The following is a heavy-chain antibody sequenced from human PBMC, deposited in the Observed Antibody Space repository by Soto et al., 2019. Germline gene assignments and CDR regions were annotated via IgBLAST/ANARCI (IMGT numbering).Heavy chain of an antibody. CDR3: AREVAAAGGEYDY. V-gene: IGHV1-18*01. D-gene: IGHD6-13*01. Sequence: ASVKVSCKASGYTFTKYGIGWVRQAPGQGLEWMGWISAYNGNTNYAQKLQGRATMTTDTSTSTAYMELRSLRSDATAVYYCAREVAAAGGEYDYWGQGTLVTVSS. J-gene: IGHJ4*02. CDR1: GYTFTKYG. CDR2: ISAYNGNT.